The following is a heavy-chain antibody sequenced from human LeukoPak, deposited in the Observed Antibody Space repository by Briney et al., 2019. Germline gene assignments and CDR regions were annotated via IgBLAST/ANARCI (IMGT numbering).Heavy chain of an antibody. CDR2: ISSSGSTI. CDR3: AKVDGYYYDDTGYPLDY. D-gene: IGHD3-22*01. Sequence: GSLRLSCAASGFTFSDYYMSWIRQAPGKGLEWVSYISSSGSTIYYADSVKGRFTISRDNAKNSLYLQMNSLRAEDTAVYYCAKVDGYYYDDTGYPLDYWGQGTLVTVSS. J-gene: IGHJ4*02. CDR1: GFTFSDYY. V-gene: IGHV3-11*01.